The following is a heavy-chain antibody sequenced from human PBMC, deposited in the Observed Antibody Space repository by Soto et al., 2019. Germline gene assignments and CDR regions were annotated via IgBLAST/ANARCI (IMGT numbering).Heavy chain of an antibody. CDR2: INTANGNT. D-gene: IGHD3-10*01. CDR1: GYTFTSYS. J-gene: IGHJ6*02. Sequence: ASVKVSCKTSGYTFTSYSIHWVRQAPGQRPEWMGWINTANGNTKYSQKFQGRVTITRDRSATTASMELNSLRSEDTAVYYCAREFGDTMIRSRYSKDVWGQGTTVTVSS. CDR3: AREFGDTMIRSRYSKDV. V-gene: IGHV1-3*04.